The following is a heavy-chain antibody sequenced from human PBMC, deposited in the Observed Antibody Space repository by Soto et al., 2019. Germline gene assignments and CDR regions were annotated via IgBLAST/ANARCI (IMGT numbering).Heavy chain of an antibody. CDR2: INHSGST. Sequence: ETLSLTCAVYGGSFSGYYWSWIRQPPGKGLEWIGEINHSGSTNYNPSLKSRVTISVDTSKNQFSLKLSSVTAADTAVYYCARGAGYYDFWSGYYNGFDYWGQGTLVTVSS. J-gene: IGHJ4*02. CDR3: ARGAGYYDFWSGYYNGFDY. CDR1: GGSFSGYY. D-gene: IGHD3-3*01. V-gene: IGHV4-34*01.